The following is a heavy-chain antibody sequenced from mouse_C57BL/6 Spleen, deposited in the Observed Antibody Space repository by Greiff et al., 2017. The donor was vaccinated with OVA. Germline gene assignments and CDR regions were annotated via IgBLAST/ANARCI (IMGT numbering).Heavy chain of an antibody. Sequence: EVQLQQSGAELVKPGASVKLSCTASGFTFHDYYMHWVKQRPEQGLEWIGRIDPEDGDPKYAPHFQGKATITADTSSNTAYLQLSSLTSEDTAVYDCARAGYSRPLAYWGQGTLVTVSA. V-gene: IGHV14-2*01. J-gene: IGHJ3*01. CDR3: ARAGYSRPLAY. CDR2: IDPEDGDP. D-gene: IGHD2-5*01. CDR1: GFTFHDYY.